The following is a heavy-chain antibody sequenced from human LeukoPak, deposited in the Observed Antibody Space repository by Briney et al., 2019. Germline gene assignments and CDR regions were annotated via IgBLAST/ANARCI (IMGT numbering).Heavy chain of an antibody. V-gene: IGHV3-9*01. CDR2: ISWNSGSI. CDR1: GFTFDDYA. CDR3: AKGRYYYDSSGYSTSFDY. D-gene: IGHD3-22*01. Sequence: GGSLRLSCAASGFTFDDYAMHWVRQARGKGLEWVSGISWNSGSIGYADSVKGRFTISRDNAKNSLYLQMNSLRAEDTALYYCAKGRYYYDSSGYSTSFDYWGQGTLVTVSS. J-gene: IGHJ4*02.